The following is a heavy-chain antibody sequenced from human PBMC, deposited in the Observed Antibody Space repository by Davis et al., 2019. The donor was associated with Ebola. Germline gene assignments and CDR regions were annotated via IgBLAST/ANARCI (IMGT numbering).Heavy chain of an antibody. D-gene: IGHD3-22*01. CDR2: IIPIFGTA. J-gene: IGHJ4*02. CDR1: GYTFTGYY. Sequence: SVKVSCKASGYTFTGYYMHWVRQAHGQGLEWMGGIIPIFGTANYAQKFQGRVTITADESTSTAYMELSSLRSEDTAVYYCAREGVHYYDSSGFVWGQGTLVTVSS. CDR3: AREGVHYYDSSGFV. V-gene: IGHV1-69*13.